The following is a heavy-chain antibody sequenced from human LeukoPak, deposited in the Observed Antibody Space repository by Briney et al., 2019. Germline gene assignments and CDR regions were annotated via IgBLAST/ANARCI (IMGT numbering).Heavy chain of an antibody. CDR2: IPYDGSNK. J-gene: IGHJ4*02. V-gene: IGHV3-30*02. D-gene: IGHD3-9*01. Sequence: PGGSLRLSCVASGSRFIDYWMTWVRQAPGKGLEWVAFIPYDGSNKYYGDSVKGRFTISSDNSKNTLYLQMNSLRAEDTAVYYCAKDWYYDILTGGPANDYWGQGTLVTVSS. CDR1: GSRFIDYW. CDR3: AKDWYYDILTGGPANDY.